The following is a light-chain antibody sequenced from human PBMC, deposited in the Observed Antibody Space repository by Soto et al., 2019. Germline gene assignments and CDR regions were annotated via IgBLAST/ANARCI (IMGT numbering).Light chain of an antibody. CDR1: SSDVGDYNY. V-gene: IGLV2-14*01. J-gene: IGLJ1*01. CDR2: EVN. CDR3: SSYTSSSTYV. Sequence: QSVLTQPASVSGSPGQSITISCTGASSDVGDYNYVSWYQHHPGKAPKLLIYEVNNRPSGVSDRFSGSKSGNVASLTISWLQAEDEADYYCSSYTSSSTYVFGTVTRSPS.